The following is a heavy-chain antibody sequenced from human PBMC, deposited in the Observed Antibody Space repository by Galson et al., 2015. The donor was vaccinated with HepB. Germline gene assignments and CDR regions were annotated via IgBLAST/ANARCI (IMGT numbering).Heavy chain of an antibody. V-gene: IGHV1-2*02. CDR3: ARDHGTVAGDFDY. Sequence: SVKVSCKASGYTFTGYYLHWVRQAPGQGLEWMAWINPNSGGTNSAQKFQGRVTMTRDTSISTAYMELSRLRSDDTAVYYCARDHGTVAGDFDYWGQGTLVTVSS. CDR2: INPNSGGT. CDR1: GYTFTGYY. D-gene: IGHD6-19*01. J-gene: IGHJ4*02.